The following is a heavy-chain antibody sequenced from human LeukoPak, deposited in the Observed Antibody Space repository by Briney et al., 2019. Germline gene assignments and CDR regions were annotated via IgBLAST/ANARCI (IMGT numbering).Heavy chain of an antibody. J-gene: IGHJ4*02. V-gene: IGHV3-33*08. CDR2: IWYDGSNK. D-gene: IGHD5-24*01. CDR3: AREAATTKFDY. Sequence: GGSLRLSCAASGFTFSSYSMNWVRQAPGKGLEWVAVIWYDGSNKYYADSVKGRFTISRDNSKNTLYLQMNSLRAEDTAVYYCAREAATTKFDYWGQGTLVTVSS. CDR1: GFTFSSYS.